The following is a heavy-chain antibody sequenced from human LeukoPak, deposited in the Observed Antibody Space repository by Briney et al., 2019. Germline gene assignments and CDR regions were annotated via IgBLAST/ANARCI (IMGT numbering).Heavy chain of an antibody. D-gene: IGHD3-22*01. J-gene: IGHJ4*02. V-gene: IGHV4-34*01. CDR2: INHSGST. Sequence: SETLSLTCAVYGGSFSGYYWSWIRQPPGKGLEWIGEINHSGSTNYNPSLKSRVTISVDTSKNQFSLKLSSVTAADTAVYYCARGLNDSSGYPYFGYWGQGTLVTVSS. CDR3: ARGLNDSSGYPYFGY. CDR1: GGSFSGYY.